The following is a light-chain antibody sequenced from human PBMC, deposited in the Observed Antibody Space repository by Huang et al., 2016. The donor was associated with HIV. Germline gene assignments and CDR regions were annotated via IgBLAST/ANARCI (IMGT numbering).Light chain of an antibody. CDR2: AAS. Sequence: IQLTQSPSSLSASVGDRVTITCRASQDISSYLAWYQQKPGKAPKLLIFAASTLQSGVPSRVSGSGSGTDFTLTSSSLQPEDFATYYCQQSRTFGGGTKVDIK. V-gene: IGKV1-9*01. CDR1: QDISSY. J-gene: IGKJ4*01. CDR3: QQSRT.